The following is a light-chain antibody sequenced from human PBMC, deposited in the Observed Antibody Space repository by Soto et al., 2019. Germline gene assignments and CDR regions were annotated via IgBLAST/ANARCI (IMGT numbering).Light chain of an antibody. Sequence: DIQMTQSPSSLPASVGDRVTITCQASEDISNSLSWFQQKPGKAPKLLIYDASNLGTGVPSRFSGSGSGTDFTLTISSLRPEDIGIYYCQQYDSLPVTFGGGTKVESK. V-gene: IGKV1-33*01. CDR1: EDISNS. CDR2: DAS. CDR3: QQYDSLPVT. J-gene: IGKJ4*01.